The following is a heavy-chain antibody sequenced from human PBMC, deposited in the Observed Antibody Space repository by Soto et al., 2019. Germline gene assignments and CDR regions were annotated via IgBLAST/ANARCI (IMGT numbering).Heavy chain of an antibody. J-gene: IGHJ4*02. CDR2: INHSGST. CDR1: GGSFSGYY. Sequence: SETLSLTCAVYGGSFSGYYWSWIRQPPGKGLEWIGEINHSGSTNYNPSLKSRVTISVDTSKNQFSLKLSSVTAADTAVYYCARGVRTTVTTKEGVFDYWGQGSLVTVSS. D-gene: IGHD4-17*01. V-gene: IGHV4-34*01. CDR3: ARGVRTTVTTKEGVFDY.